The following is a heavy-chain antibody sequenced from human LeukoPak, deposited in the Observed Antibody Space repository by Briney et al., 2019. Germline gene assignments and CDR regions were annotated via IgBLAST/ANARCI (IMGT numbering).Heavy chain of an antibody. J-gene: IGHJ6*02. CDR3: AKGLITMIVVVIDGMDV. CDR1: GFTFSSYA. CDR2: ISGSGGST. V-gene: IGHV3-23*01. Sequence: PGGSLRLSCAASGFTFSSYAMSWVRQAPGKGLEWVSAISGSGGSTYYADSVKGRFTISRDNSKNTLYLQMNSLRAEDTAVYYCAKGLITMIVVVIDGMDVWGQGTTVTVSS. D-gene: IGHD3-22*01.